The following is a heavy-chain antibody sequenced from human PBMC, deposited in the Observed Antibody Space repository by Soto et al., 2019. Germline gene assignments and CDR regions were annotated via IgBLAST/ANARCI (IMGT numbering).Heavy chain of an antibody. CDR1: GFIFGTYA. Sequence: QSGGSLRLSCAASGFIFGTYAMSWVRQAPGKGPEWVAVISDTGGGTYYADSVKGRFTISRDNSKNTLYLQMNSLRAEDTGLYYCAKDAGGGPYSTAWYEFDYWGQGTQVTVSS. V-gene: IGHV3-23*01. J-gene: IGHJ4*02. CDR3: AKDAGGGPYSTAWYEFDY. CDR2: ISDTGGGT. D-gene: IGHD2-2*01.